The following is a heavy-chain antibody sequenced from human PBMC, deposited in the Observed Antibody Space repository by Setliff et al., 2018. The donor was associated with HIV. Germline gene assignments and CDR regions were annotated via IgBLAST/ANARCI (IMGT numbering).Heavy chain of an antibody. CDR1: GYNFTNYG. D-gene: IGHD1-1*01. CDR3: ARVRTSYNFWVGDVFDP. J-gene: IGHJ5*02. Sequence: ASVKVSCKASGYNFTNYGISWVRQDPGQGLEWMGWINTNTGYPTYAQAFRGRFVFSLDTSVSTAYLEISSLEAVDTAVYFCARVRTSYNFWVGDVFDPCGQGTLVTVSS. CDR2: INTNTGYP. V-gene: IGHV7-4-1*02.